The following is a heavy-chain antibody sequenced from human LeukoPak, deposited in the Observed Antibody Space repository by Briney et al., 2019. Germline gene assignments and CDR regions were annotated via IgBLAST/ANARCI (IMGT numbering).Heavy chain of an antibody. V-gene: IGHV3-74*03. Sequence: GESLRLSCAASGFTFSSAWMHCVRQAPGTGLVWVSRITDDATTTYADSVRGRFTISRDNAKNILYLQMNSLRAEDTAVYYCVRDRVGPDYWGQGTLVTVSS. CDR3: VRDRVGPDY. CDR1: GFTFSSAW. D-gene: IGHD1-26*01. CDR2: ITDDATT. J-gene: IGHJ4*02.